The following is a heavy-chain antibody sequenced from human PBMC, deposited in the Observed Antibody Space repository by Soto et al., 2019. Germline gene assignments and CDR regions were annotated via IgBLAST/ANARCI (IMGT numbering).Heavy chain of an antibody. V-gene: IGHV4-34*01. CDR1: GGSFSGYY. CDR3: AREGGYDYVWGSYRSSSFDY. CDR2: INHSGST. Sequence: SETLSLTCAVYGGSFSGYYWSWIRQPPGKGLEWIGEINHSGSTNYNPSLKSRVTISVDTSKNQFSLKLSSVTAADTAVYYCAREGGYDYVWGSYRSSSFDYWGQGALVTVSS. D-gene: IGHD3-16*02. J-gene: IGHJ4*02.